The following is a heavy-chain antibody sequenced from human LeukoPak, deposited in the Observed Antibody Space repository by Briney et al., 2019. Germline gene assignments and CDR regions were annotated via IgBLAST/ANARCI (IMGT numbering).Heavy chain of an antibody. CDR2: ISYGGSNK. J-gene: IGHJ4*02. CDR3: AKEALLYYGSSGYLDY. CDR1: GFTFSNYG. V-gene: IGHV3-30*18. Sequence: GRSLRLSCAASGFTFSNYGMHWVRPAPGKGLEWVAVISYGGSNKYYADSVKGRFTISRDNSKNTLYLQMNSLRAEETAVYYCAKEALLYYGSSGYLDYWGQGTLVTVSS. D-gene: IGHD3-22*01.